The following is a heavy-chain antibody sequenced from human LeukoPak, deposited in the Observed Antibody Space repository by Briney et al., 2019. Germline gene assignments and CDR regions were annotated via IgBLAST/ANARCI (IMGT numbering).Heavy chain of an antibody. CDR1: GFTFSRYS. V-gene: IGHV3-21*01. D-gene: IGHD3-16*01. Sequence: PGGSLRLSCAASGFTFSRYSMNWVRQAPGKGLEWVSSISSSSSYIYYADSVKGRFTISRDNAKNSLYLQMNSVRAENAAVYYFSRFGGHGGDVEVFWGQGTLVTLSS. J-gene: IGHJ4*02. CDR3: SRFGGHGGDVEVF. CDR2: ISSSSSYI.